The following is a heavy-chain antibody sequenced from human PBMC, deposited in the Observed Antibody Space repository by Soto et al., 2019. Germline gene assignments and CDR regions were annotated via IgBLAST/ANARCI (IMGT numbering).Heavy chain of an antibody. V-gene: IGHV1-24*01. CDR3: ARGTGTAGNYYYGMDV. D-gene: IGHD3-10*01. Sequence: ASVKVSCKVSGYTLTELSMHWVRQAPGKGLEWMGGFDPEDGETIYAQKFQGRVTMTADTSTGTAYMELSSLRSEDTAVYYCARGTGTAGNYYYGMDVWGQGTTVTVS. CDR2: FDPEDGET. J-gene: IGHJ6*02. CDR1: GYTLTELS.